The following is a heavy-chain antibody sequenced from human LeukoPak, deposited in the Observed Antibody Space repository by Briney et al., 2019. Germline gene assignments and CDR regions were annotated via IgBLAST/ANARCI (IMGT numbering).Heavy chain of an antibody. Sequence: SETLSLTCTVSGYSISSGYFWGWIRQPPGKGLEWIGTIYNSGSTYYNASLESRVTISVDTSKNQFSLKLSSVTAADTAVYYCARGRRPPDTAMVYYYYYYMDVWGKGTTVTVSS. CDR1: GYSISSGYF. CDR3: ARGRRPPDTAMVYYYYYYMDV. J-gene: IGHJ6*03. D-gene: IGHD5-18*01. CDR2: IYNSGST. V-gene: IGHV4-38-2*02.